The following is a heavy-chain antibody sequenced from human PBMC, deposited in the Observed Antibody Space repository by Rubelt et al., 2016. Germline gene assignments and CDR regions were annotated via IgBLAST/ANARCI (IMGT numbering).Heavy chain of an antibody. CDR3: AKDYSSGWYDY. CDR1: GFTFSSFA. D-gene: IGHD6-19*01. CDR2: ITGSGVTK. J-gene: IGHJ4*02. Sequence: GGGSAQTGGSLRLSCAGSGFTFSSFAMSWVRQAPGKGLEWVARITGSGVTKDYADSVGGRFTISRDNSKNSLYLQMNSLRTEDTAFYYCAKDYSSGWYDYWGQGTLVTVSS. V-gene: IGHV3-23*01.